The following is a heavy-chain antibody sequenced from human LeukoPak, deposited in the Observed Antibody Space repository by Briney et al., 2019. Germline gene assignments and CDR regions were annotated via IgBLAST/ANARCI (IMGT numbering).Heavy chain of an antibody. CDR3: ARAGYFDSTGLDY. D-gene: IGHD3-9*01. CDR2: INPNSGGT. J-gene: IGHJ4*02. Sequence: SVKFSCKASGYTFTGYYIHSVGQAPGQGLEWIGWINPNSGGTNYAQKFQGRVTMTRDTSISTAYMELSRLRSDDTAVYYCARAGYFDSTGLDYWGQGTLVTVSS. CDR1: GYTFTGYY. V-gene: IGHV1-2*02.